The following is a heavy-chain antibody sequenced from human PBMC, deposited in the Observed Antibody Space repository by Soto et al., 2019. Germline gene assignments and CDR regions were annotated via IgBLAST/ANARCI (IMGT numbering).Heavy chain of an antibody. V-gene: IGHV3-30*18. D-gene: IGHD1-1*01. CDR1: GFTFSSYG. CDR2: ISYDGSNK. CDR3: AKEIGADERWDYGMDV. Sequence: GGSLRLSCAASGFTFSSYGMHLVRQAPGKGLEWVAVISYDGSNKYYADSVKGRFTISRDNSKNTLYLQMNSLRAEDTAVYYCAKEIGADERWDYGMDVWGQGTRFTVSS. J-gene: IGHJ6*02.